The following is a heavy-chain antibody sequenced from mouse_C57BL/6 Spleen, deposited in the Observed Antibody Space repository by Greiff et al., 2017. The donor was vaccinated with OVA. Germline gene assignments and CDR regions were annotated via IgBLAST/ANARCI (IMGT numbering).Heavy chain of an antibody. D-gene: IGHD3-2*02. J-gene: IGHJ2*01. CDR2: INPYNGGT. V-gene: IGHV1-19*01. Sequence: EVQLQQSGPVLVKPGASVKMSCKASGYTFTDYYMNWVKQSHGKSLEWIGVINPYNGGTSYNQKFQGKATLPVAKSYSTAYVEHSSLTSEASAVYYCARKDSSGPDDWGTGTTRTVSS. CDR3: ARKDSSGPDD. CDR1: GYTFTDYY.